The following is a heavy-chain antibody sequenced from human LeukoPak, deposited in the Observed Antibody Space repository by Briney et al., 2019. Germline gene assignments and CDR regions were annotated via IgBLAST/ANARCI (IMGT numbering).Heavy chain of an antibody. V-gene: IGHV4-59*08. CDR2: IYYSGST. J-gene: IGHJ4*02. D-gene: IGHD6-19*01. CDR1: GGSISSYY. Sequence: SETLSLTCTVAGGSISSYYWSWIRQPPGKGLEWSGYIYYSGSTNYNPSLKSRVTISVDTSKNQFSLKLSSVTAADTAVYYCARQKYSSGWYVYWGQGALVTVSS. CDR3: ARQKYSSGWYVY.